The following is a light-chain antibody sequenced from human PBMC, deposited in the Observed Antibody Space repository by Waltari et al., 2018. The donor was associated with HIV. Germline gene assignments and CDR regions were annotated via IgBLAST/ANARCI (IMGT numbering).Light chain of an antibody. J-gene: IGKJ1*01. CDR3: QQYNNWPPWT. CDR1: QRVSSN. CDR2: GAS. V-gene: IGKV3-15*01. Sequence: EIVMTQSPATLSVSPGERATLSCRASQRVSSNLAWYQQKPGQAPRLLISGASTRATGIPARFSGSGSGTEFTLTISSLQSEDFAVYFRQQYNNWPPWTFGQGTKVEIK.